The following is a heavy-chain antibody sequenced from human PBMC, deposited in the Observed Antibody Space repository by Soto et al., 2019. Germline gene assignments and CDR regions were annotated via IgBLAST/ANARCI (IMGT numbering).Heavy chain of an antibody. CDR2: NNWNSGSI. CDR1: GFTFDDYA. CDR3: VKDESINWYSGHFRH. J-gene: IGHJ1*01. V-gene: IGHV3-9*01. D-gene: IGHD6-13*01. Sequence: EVQLVESGGGLVQPGRSLRLSCAASGFTFDDYAMHWVRQVPGKGLEWVSGNNWNSGSIGYADSVKGPFAISRDNAKNSLHLQMNSLRAEDTAFYYCVKDESINWYSGHFRHWGQGTLVTVSS.